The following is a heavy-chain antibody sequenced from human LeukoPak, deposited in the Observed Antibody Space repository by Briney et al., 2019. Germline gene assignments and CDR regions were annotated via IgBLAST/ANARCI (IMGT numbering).Heavy chain of an antibody. CDR3: ARENPRSSSLDF. CDR2: ISYSGST. Sequence: SETLSLTCTVSGGSISSYYWSWIRQPPGKGLEWIGYISYSGSTNYNPSLKSRVTISGDTSKNQFSLKLNSVTAADTAVYYCARENPRSSSLDFWGRGTLVTVSS. V-gene: IGHV4-59*01. CDR1: GGSISSYY. D-gene: IGHD6-13*01. J-gene: IGHJ4*02.